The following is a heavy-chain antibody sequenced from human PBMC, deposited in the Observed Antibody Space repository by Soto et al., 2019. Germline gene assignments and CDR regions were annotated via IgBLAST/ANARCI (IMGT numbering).Heavy chain of an antibody. V-gene: IGHV3-66*01. J-gene: IGHJ6*03. CDR1: GFTVSSNY. Sequence: EVQLVESGGGLVQPGGSLRLSCAASGFTVSSNYMSWVRQAPGKGLEWVSVIYSGGSTYYADSVKGRFTISRDNSKNTLYLQMNSLRVEDTAVYYCARGVGDCSSTSCYAYYYYYMDVWGKGTTVTVSS. D-gene: IGHD2-2*01. CDR3: ARGVGDCSSTSCYAYYYYYMDV. CDR2: IYSGGST.